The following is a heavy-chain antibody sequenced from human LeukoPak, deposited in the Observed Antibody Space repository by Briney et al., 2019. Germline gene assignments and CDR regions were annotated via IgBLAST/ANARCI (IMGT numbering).Heavy chain of an antibody. D-gene: IGHD2/OR15-2a*01. CDR1: SFTFSSYG. V-gene: IGHV3-30*18. Sequence: PGVSLSLYSAASSFTFSSYGMHWLRHAPGQELKGVAVITYDGSNKYYADSVKGRFTISRDNSKNTLYLQMNSLRAEDTAVYYCAKDASFSYYFDYWGQGTLVTVSS. J-gene: IGHJ4*02. CDR2: ITYDGSNK. CDR3: AKDASFSYYFDY.